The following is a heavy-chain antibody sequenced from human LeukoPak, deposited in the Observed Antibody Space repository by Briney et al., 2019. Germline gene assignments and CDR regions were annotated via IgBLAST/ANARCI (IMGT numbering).Heavy chain of an antibody. CDR1: GFTFTKYT. CDR3: AKSYDADSRYRGADN. Sequence: GGSLRLSCAASGFTFTKYTMHWVRQAPGKGLEWVAVITHDEENRDYTESVRGRFSTSRDNSQNTLYLQMNSLRAEDTAVYFCAKSYDADSRYRGADNWGQGALVTVSS. J-gene: IGHJ4*02. CDR2: ITHDEENR. V-gene: IGHV3-30*18. D-gene: IGHD5-12*01.